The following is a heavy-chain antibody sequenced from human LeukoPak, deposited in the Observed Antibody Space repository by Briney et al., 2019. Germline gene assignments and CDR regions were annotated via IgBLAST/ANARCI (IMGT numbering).Heavy chain of an antibody. CDR2: IYSGGST. CDR1: GFTVSSNY. V-gene: IGHV3-53*04. D-gene: IGHD3-22*01. CDR3: ARARGIRYYYDSGGYYLDY. Sequence: GGSLRLSCAASGFTVSSNYMSWVRQAPGKGLEWVSVIYSGGSTYYADSVKGRFTISRHNSKNTLYLQMNSLRAEDTAVYYCARARGIRYYYDSGGYYLDYWGQGTLVTVSS. J-gene: IGHJ4*02.